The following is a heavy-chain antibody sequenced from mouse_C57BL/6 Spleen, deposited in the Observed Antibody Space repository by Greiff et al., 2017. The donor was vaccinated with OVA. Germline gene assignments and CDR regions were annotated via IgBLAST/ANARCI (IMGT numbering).Heavy chain of an antibody. J-gene: IGHJ4*01. V-gene: IGHV5-17*01. CDR1: GFTFSDYG. CDR3: ARIYYYGSSPHYYAMDY. D-gene: IGHD1-1*01. CDR2: ISSGSSTI. Sequence: EVQLVESGGGLVKPGGSLKLSCAASGFTFSDYGMHWVRQAPEKGLEWVAYISSGSSTIYYADTVKGRFTISRDNAKNTLFLQMTSLRSEDTAMYYCARIYYYGSSPHYYAMDYWGQGTSVTVSS.